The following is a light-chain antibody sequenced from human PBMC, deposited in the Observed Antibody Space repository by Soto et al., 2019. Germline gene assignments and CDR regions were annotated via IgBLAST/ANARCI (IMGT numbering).Light chain of an antibody. J-gene: IGLJ2*01. V-gene: IGLV2-23*01. CDR3: CSYAGRDSFAV. CDR1: SSDVGRYNL. Sequence: QSALTQPASVSGSPGQSITISCTGTSSDVGRYNLVSWYQHHPGKAPKLLIYEDSQRPSGVSNRFSGPKSGNTASLTISGLQAEDESDYYCCSYAGRDSFAVFGGGTKLTVL. CDR2: EDS.